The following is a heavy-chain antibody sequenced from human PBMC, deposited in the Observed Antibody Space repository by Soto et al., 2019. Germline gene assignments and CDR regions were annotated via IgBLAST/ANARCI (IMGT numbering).Heavy chain of an antibody. D-gene: IGHD3-3*01. CDR2: FYYTGIT. J-gene: IGHJ5*02. Sequence: SWTLSLACAVSVGSISIYYWSWIRQPPEKGLEWIGYFYYTGITNYNPSLKSRISMSVDTSKNQFSLKLSSVTAADTAVYYCARHWGGEDFWSGYYTHNCFDPWGQGTLVTVSS. CDR3: ARHWGGEDFWSGYYTHNCFDP. CDR1: VGSISIYY. V-gene: IGHV4-59*08.